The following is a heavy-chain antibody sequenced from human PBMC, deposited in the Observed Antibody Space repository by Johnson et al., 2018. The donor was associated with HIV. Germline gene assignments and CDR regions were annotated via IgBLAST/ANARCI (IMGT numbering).Heavy chain of an antibody. CDR1: GFTVSTNY. J-gene: IGHJ3*02. V-gene: IGHV3-74*02. CDR2: INSDGDRT. D-gene: IGHD1-26*01. Sequence: VPLVESGGGLVQPGGSLRLPSAASGFTVSTNYMSWVRQAPVKGLLWVSGINSDGDRTGYADYVKGRFTISRDNVKNSLYLQMNSLRAEDTAVYYCARAVGAGGIWGQGTMVTVSS. CDR3: ARAVGAGGI.